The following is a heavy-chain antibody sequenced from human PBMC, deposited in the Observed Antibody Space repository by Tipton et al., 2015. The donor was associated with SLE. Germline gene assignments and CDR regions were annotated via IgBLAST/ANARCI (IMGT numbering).Heavy chain of an antibody. J-gene: IGHJ3*02. D-gene: IGHD1-7*01. CDR1: DYTFTAYG. CDR3: ARDGNGNYHLGPAFDI. Sequence: PGASVKVSCTASDYTFTAYGISWVRQAPGKGLEWVSLIFSGGTTYYTDSVKGRFTISRDKSVNTVYLQMNRLRPEDSAVYYCARDGNGNYHLGPAFDIWGQGTVVAVSS. V-gene: IGHV3-53*05. CDR2: IFSGGTT.